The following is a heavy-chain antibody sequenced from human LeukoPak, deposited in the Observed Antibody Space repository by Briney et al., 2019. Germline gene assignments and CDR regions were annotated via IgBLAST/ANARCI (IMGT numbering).Heavy chain of an antibody. V-gene: IGHV3-21*01. CDR3: ARLSLVTVTTLDY. Sequence: GGSLRLSCAASGFTFSSYSMNWVRQAPGKGLEWVSSISSSSSYIYYADSVKGRFTISRDNAKNSLYLQMNSLRAEDTAVYYCARLSLVTVTTLDYWGQGTLVTVSS. CDR2: ISSSSSYI. CDR1: GFTFSSYS. J-gene: IGHJ4*02. D-gene: IGHD4-17*01.